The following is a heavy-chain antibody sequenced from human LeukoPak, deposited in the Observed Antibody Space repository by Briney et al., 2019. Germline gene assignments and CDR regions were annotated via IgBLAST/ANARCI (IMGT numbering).Heavy chain of an antibody. V-gene: IGHV3-23*01. J-gene: IGHJ4*02. Sequence: GGSLRLSCAASGFTFSSYAMNWVRQAPGKGLEWVSAISHSGASTYYADSVKGRFTISRDNSKNTLYLQMNSLRAEDTAVYYCAKVSDSSGALDYWGQGTLVTVSS. CDR2: ISHSGAST. CDR1: GFTFSSYA. CDR3: AKVSDSSGALDY. D-gene: IGHD3-22*01.